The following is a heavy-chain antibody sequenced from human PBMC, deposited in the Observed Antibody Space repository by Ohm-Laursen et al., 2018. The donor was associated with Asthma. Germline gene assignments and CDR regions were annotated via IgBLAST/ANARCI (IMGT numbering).Heavy chain of an antibody. CDR1: GYTFTSYA. CDR3: ARVEGDYVYGMDV. J-gene: IGHJ6*02. D-gene: IGHD4-17*01. V-gene: IGHV7-4-1*02. Sequence: GASVKVSCKASGYTFTSYAMNWVRQAPGQGLEWMGWINTNTGNPTYAQGFKGRLAFSLDTSVSTAYLQISSLKAEDTAVYYFARVEGDYVYGMDVWGQGTTVTVSS. CDR2: INTNTGNP.